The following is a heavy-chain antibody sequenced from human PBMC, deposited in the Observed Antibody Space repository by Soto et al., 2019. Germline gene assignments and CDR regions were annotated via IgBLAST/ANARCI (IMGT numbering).Heavy chain of an antibody. D-gene: IGHD1-1*01. CDR3: ARVTPGNNLYYFSGLDV. J-gene: IGHJ6*02. CDR2: IAYDGINT. V-gene: IGHV3-30-3*01. Sequence: VGSLRLSCVASGFNFGTYAIHWVRQAPGKGLQWVALIAYDGINTYYADSVKGRFTISRDNSKNTLHLQMNSLRPEDTGVYFCARVTPGNNLYYFSGLDVWGQGTSVTVSS. CDR1: GFNFGTYA.